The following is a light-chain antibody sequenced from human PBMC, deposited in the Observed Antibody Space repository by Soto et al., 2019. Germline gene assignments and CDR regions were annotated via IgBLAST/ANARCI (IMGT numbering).Light chain of an antibody. CDR2: GAS. Sequence: EIVMTQSPATLSVSPGERATLSCRASQSVSSNLAWYQQKPGLAPRLLIYGASTRATGIPARFSGSGSGTEVTLTISSLQSEDFAVYYCQQYNNWRPQTFGQGTKVEIK. CDR1: QSVSSN. J-gene: IGKJ1*01. V-gene: IGKV3-15*01. CDR3: QQYNNWRPQT.